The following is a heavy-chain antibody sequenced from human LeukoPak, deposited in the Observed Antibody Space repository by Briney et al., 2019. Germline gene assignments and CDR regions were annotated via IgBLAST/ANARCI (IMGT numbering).Heavy chain of an antibody. V-gene: IGHV1-18*01. Sequence: ASVKVSCKASGYTFTSYGISWVRQAPGQGLEWMGWISAYNGNTNYAQKLQGRVTMTTDTSTSTAYMELRSLRSDDTAVYYCARERIGDVVVVAATTFDYWGQGTLVTVSS. CDR3: ARERIGDVVVVAATTFDY. CDR1: GYTFTSYG. J-gene: IGHJ4*02. CDR2: ISAYNGNT. D-gene: IGHD2-15*01.